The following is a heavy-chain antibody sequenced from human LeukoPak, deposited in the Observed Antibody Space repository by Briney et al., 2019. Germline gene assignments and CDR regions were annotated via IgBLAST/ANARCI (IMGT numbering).Heavy chain of an antibody. J-gene: IGHJ4*02. Sequence: GGSLRLSCAASGFTFSSYAMHWVRQAPGKGLEYVSAISSNGGSTYYANSVKGRFTISRDNSKNTLYLQMGSLRAEDMAVYYCAREVVGFDYWGQGTLVTVFS. V-gene: IGHV3-64*01. CDR2: ISSNGGST. CDR1: GFTFSSYA. CDR3: AREVVGFDY. D-gene: IGHD3-16*02.